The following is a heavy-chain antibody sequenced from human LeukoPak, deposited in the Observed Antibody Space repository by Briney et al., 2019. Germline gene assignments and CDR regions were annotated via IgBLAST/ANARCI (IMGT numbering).Heavy chain of an antibody. CDR3: AKGGAQLERRGVDY. D-gene: IGHD1-1*01. Sequence: GGSLRLSCAASGFTFSSNVMIWVRQAPGKGLEWVSSIPASGGSTYYADSVKGRFTISRDNSKNSLYLQMNSLRAEDTAVYYCAKGGAQLERRGVDYWGQGTLVTVSS. CDR1: GFTFSSNV. V-gene: IGHV3-23*01. J-gene: IGHJ4*02. CDR2: IPASGGST.